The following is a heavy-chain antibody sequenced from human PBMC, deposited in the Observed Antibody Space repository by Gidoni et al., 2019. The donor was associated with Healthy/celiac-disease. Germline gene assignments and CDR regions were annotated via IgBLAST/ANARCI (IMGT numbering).Heavy chain of an antibody. V-gene: IGHV3-7*04. J-gene: IGHJ3*02. Sequence: EVQLVESGGGLVHPGGSLSLSCAASGFTFSSYWMSWVRQAPGKGLEWVANIKQDGSEKYYVDSVKGRFTISRDNAKNSLYLQMNSLRAEDTAVYYCARDHMFIYYDILTGHNDAFDIWGQGTMVTVSS. CDR2: IKQDGSEK. D-gene: IGHD3-9*01. CDR3: ARDHMFIYYDILTGHNDAFDI. CDR1: GFTFSSYW.